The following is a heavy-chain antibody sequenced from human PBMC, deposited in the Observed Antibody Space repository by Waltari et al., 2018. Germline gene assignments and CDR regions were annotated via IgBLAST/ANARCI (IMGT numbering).Heavy chain of an antibody. CDR3: ARQWNWGSVHYFDY. Sequence: QVQLQESGPGLVKPSETLSLTCTASGRSLRRSYWSWIRQPPGKGLEWIGYMYYSGSTNYNPSLKSRVTISVDTSKNQFSLKLSSVTAADTAVYYCARQWNWGSVHYFDYWGQGTLVTVSS. D-gene: IGHD7-27*01. V-gene: IGHV4-59*08. CDR2: MYYSGST. J-gene: IGHJ4*02. CDR1: GRSLRRSY.